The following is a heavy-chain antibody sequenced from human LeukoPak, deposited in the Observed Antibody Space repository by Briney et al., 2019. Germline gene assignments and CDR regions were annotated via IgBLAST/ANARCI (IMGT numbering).Heavy chain of an antibody. D-gene: IGHD2-8*01. CDR3: AKDRVVLMVYAITIDY. J-gene: IGHJ4*02. CDR1: GFTFSSYG. CDR2: IRYDGSNK. V-gene: IGHV3-30*02. Sequence: GGSLRLSCAASGFTFSSYGMHWVRQAPGKGLEWVAFIRYDGSNKYYADSVKGRFTISRDNSKNTLYLQMNSLRAEDTAVYYCAKDRVVLMVYAITIDYWGQGTLVTVSS.